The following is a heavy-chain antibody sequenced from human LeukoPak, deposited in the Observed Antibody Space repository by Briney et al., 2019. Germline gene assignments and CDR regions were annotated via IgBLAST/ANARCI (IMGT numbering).Heavy chain of an antibody. Sequence: GGSLRLSCTASGFTFSNAWINWVRQAPGKGLEWVGRITSKADGGTRDYAAPVKGRFTISRDDSKNTLYLQMNSLKTEDTAVYYCTAPERYYYDTSDFYGSPYWGQGTLVTVSS. D-gene: IGHD3-22*01. V-gene: IGHV3-15*01. J-gene: IGHJ4*02. CDR2: ITSKADGGTR. CDR1: GFTFSNAW. CDR3: TAPERYYYDTSDFYGSPY.